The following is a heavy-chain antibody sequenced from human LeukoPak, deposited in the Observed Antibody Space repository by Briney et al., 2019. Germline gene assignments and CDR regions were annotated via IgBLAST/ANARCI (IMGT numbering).Heavy chain of an antibody. CDR3: ATADYYDSSGYYTLDY. CDR2: FDPEDGET. CDR1: GYTLTGLS. D-gene: IGHD3-22*01. Sequence: ASVKVSCKVSGYTLTGLSMHWVRQAPGKGLEWMGGFDPEDGETIYAQKFQGRVTMTEDTSTDTAYMELSSLRSEDTAVYYCATADYYDSSGYYTLDYWGQGTLVTVSS. V-gene: IGHV1-24*01. J-gene: IGHJ4*02.